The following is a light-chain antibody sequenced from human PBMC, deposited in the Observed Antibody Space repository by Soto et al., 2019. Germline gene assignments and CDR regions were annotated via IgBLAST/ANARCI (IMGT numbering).Light chain of an antibody. CDR3: QKYNSAPQT. Sequence: DIQMTQSPSSLSASVGDRVTITCRASQGINNYLDWYQQKPGKVPKLLINAASTLQSGVPTRISGSGFATDFTLTISSLQPEDVATYYCQKYNSAPQTFGQGTKVEIK. CDR2: AAS. CDR1: QGINNY. V-gene: IGKV1-27*01. J-gene: IGKJ1*01.